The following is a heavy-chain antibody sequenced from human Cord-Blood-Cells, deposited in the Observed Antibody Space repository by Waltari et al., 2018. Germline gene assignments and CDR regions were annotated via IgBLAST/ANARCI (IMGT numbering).Heavy chain of an antibody. CDR2: MNPNSGNT. CDR3: ARGVMGYSSSWYWFDP. V-gene: IGHV1-8*03. D-gene: IGHD6-13*01. J-gene: IGHJ5*02. Sequence: QVQLVQSGAEVKKPGASVKVSCKASGYTFTSYDINWVRQATGQGLEWMGGMNPNSGNTGYAQKFQGRVTITRNTSISTAYMELSSLRSEDTAVYYCARGVMGYSSSWYWFDPWGQGTLVTVSS. CDR1: GYTFTSYD.